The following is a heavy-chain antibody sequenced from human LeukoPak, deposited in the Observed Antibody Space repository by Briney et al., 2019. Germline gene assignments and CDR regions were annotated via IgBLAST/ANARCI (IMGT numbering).Heavy chain of an antibody. CDR1: GFTFSRHD. CDR3: ARMGDSSGYRGYYYGMDV. J-gene: IGHJ6*02. V-gene: IGHV3-13*01. CDR2: IGTAGDT. D-gene: IGHD3-22*01. Sequence: PGGSLRLSCAASGFTFSRHDMHWVRQSTGKSPEWVSAIGTAGDTYYPGSVKGRFTISRENAKNSLYLQMNSLRDGDTAVYYCARMGDSSGYRGYYYGMDVWGQGTTVTVSS.